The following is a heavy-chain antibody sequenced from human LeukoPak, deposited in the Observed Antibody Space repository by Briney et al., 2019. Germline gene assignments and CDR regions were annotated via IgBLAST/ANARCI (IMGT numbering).Heavy chain of an antibody. CDR1: GGSIRSYD. Sequence: PSETLSLTCAVSGGSIRSYDWSWIRQPPGKGLEWIGCIYNNGSTNYNPSLKSRVTTVVDTSNNRFSLKLSSVTAADPAVYYCAVDGLYGLFDYWGQGTLVTVSS. CDR2: IYNNGST. CDR3: AVDGLYGLFDY. V-gene: IGHV4-59*08. J-gene: IGHJ4*02. D-gene: IGHD2-2*02.